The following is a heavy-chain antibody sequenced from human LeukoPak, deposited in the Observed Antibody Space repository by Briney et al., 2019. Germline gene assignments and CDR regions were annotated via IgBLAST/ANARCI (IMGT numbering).Heavy chain of an antibody. D-gene: IGHD2-15*01. CDR3: ARGRDSGGAFDY. J-gene: IGHJ4*02. V-gene: IGHV3-48*01. CDR2: ISSSSDFI. CDR1: GFSFSTYS. Sequence: GGSLRLSCAASGFSFSTYSLNRVRQAQGKGLEWLSYISSSSDFIYYADSVKGRFTISRDNAKNALYLQMDSLRAEDTAVYYCARGRDSGGAFDYWGQGTLVTVSS.